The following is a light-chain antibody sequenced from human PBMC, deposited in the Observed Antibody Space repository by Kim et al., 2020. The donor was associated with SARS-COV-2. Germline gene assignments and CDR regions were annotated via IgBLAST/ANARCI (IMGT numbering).Light chain of an antibody. Sequence: DIQMTQSPSTLSASVGDRVTITCRASQSISVWLAWYQQKPGTAPKILIYQASTLQSGVPSRFSGSGSGTEFTLTISSLQPDDFATYYCQHYNGYPVTFGGGTKVDIK. CDR2: QAS. CDR3: QHYNGYPVT. CDR1: QSISVW. V-gene: IGKV1-5*03. J-gene: IGKJ4*01.